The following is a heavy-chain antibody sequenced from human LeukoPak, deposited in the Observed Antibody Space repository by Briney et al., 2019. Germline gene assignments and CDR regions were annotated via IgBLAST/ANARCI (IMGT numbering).Heavy chain of an antibody. J-gene: IGHJ4*02. D-gene: IGHD3-22*01. CDR1: GFTFSSYA. CDR2: ISGSGGST. V-gene: IGHV3-23*01. CDR3: AKPPTIYYYDSSGYYPLGY. Sequence: PGGSLRLSCAASGFTFSSYAMSWVRQAPGKGLEWVSAISGSGGSTYYADSVKGRFTISRDNSKNTLYLQMNSLRAEDTAVYYCAKPPTIYYYDSSGYYPLGYWGQGTLVTVSS.